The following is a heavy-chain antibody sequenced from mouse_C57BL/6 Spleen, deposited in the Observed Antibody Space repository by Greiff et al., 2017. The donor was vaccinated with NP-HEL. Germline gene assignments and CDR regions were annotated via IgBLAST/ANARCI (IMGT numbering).Heavy chain of an antibody. D-gene: IGHD1-1*01. CDR1: GFTFSDYG. CDR3: ARPFITAVVAFDY. Sequence: EVKLMESGGGLVKPGGSLKLSCAASGFTFSDYGMHWVRQAPEKGLEWVAYISSGSSTIYYADTVKGRSTISRDNAKNTLFLQMTSLRSEDTAMYYCARPFITAVVAFDYWGQGTTLTVSS. CDR2: ISSGSSTI. J-gene: IGHJ2*01. V-gene: IGHV5-17*01.